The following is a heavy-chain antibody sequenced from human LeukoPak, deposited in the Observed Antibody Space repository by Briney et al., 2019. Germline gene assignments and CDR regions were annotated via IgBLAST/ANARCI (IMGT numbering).Heavy chain of an antibody. D-gene: IGHD6-19*01. V-gene: IGHV3-48*03. CDR1: GFTFSSYE. J-gene: IGHJ4*02. Sequence: GGSLRLSCAASGFTFSSYEMNWVRQAPGKGLEWVSYISSSGSTIYYADSVKGRFTISRDNAKNSLYLQMNSLRAEDTAVYYCARDEYSSGWSGGWYFDYWGQGTPVTVPS. CDR3: ARDEYSSGWSGGWYFDY. CDR2: ISSSGSTI.